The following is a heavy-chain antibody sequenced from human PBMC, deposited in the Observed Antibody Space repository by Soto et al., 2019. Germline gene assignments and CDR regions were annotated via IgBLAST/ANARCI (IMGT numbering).Heavy chain of an antibody. Sequence: QVQLQESGPGLVKPSETLSLTCTVSGGSIRRYYWSWIRQPPGKGLEWIGYIYYRGSTNYNPSLNSRVTISVDTSKNQFTLKLSSVTAADTAMYYCARDGWSATTETTDAFDIWGRGTTVTVSS. CDR2: IYYRGST. CDR3: ARDGWSATTETTDAFDI. CDR1: GGSIRRYY. J-gene: IGHJ3*02. D-gene: IGHD4-17*01. V-gene: IGHV4-59*01.